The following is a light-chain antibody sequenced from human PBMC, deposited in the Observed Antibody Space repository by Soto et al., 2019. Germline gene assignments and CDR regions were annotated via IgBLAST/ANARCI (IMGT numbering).Light chain of an antibody. CDR3: SSYTGSTTVV. CDR2: DVS. V-gene: IGLV2-14*03. CDR1: SSDVGGYNY. J-gene: IGLJ2*01. Sequence: QSALTQPASVSGSPGQSITISCTGTSSDVGGYNYVSWYQQVPGKAPRLMIYDVSLRPSRVSNRFSGSKSGNTASLTISGLQAEDEADYYCSSYTGSTTVVFGGGTKLTVL.